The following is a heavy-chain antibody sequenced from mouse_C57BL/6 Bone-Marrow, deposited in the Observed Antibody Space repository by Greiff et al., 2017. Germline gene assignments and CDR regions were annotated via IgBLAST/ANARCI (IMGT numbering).Heavy chain of an antibody. V-gene: IGHV1-55*01. J-gene: IGHJ1*03. CDR2: IYPGSGST. D-gene: IGHD1-1*01. CDR3: ASYDGSSYCWYFDV. CDR1: GYTFTSYW. Sequence: VQLQQPGAELVKPGASVKMSCTASGYTFTSYWITWVKQRPGQGLEWIGDIYPGSGSTNYNEKFKSKATLTVDTSSSTAYLQLSSLTSEDSAVYYCASYDGSSYCWYFDVWGTGTTVTVSS.